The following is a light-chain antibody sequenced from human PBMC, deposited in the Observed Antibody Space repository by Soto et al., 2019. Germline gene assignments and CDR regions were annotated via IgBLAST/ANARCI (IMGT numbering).Light chain of an antibody. CDR1: GSDVGGYNY. Sequence: QSALTQPASVSGSPGQSITISCTGTGSDVGGYNYVSWYQQHPGKVPKLMMFDVNNRPSGVSNRFSGSKSGNTASLTISGLQAEDEADYFCCSYATGSVYVFGTGTKVTVL. J-gene: IGLJ1*01. CDR2: DVN. CDR3: CSYATGSVYV. V-gene: IGLV2-14*01.